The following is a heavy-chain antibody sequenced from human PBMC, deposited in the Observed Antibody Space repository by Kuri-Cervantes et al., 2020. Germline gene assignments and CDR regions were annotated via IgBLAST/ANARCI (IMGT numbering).Heavy chain of an antibody. V-gene: IGHV3-13*01. CDR2: IGTAGDT. CDR1: GFTFSSYD. CDR3: AKDQAPTGMDV. D-gene: IGHD2-15*01. J-gene: IGHJ6*02. Sequence: GGSLRLSCAASGFTFSSYDMHWVRQATGKGLEWVSAIGTAGDTYYPGSVKGRFTISRDNSKNTLYLQMNSLRAEDTAVYYCAKDQAPTGMDVWGQGTTVTVSS.